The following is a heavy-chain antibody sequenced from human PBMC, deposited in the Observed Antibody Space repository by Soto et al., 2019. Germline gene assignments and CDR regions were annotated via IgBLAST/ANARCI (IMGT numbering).Heavy chain of an antibody. CDR2: ISGSGRYT. V-gene: IGHV3-23*01. CDR3: ARVGRMTTVVSHVDY. Sequence: EVQLLESGGGLVQRGDSLRLSCAASGFTFNNYAMTWVRQAPGKGLEWVSVISGSGRYTYYADSVKGRFTNSRDSFKNAPDLQMTILRSDDTAVYYCARVGRMTTVVSHVDYLGRGAVVPVSS. D-gene: IGHD4-17*01. CDR1: GFTFNNYA. J-gene: IGHJ4*02.